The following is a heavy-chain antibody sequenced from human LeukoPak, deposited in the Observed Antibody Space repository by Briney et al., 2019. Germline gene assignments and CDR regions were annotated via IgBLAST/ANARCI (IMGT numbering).Heavy chain of an antibody. CDR2: IRSKAYGETA. CDR1: GFTFGDYA. J-gene: IGHJ4*02. V-gene: IGHV3-49*03. D-gene: IGHD1-1*01. CDR3: TRDRGAYNLYDY. Sequence: GGSLRLSCTASGFTFGDYAMSWIRQALGKGLEWVGFIRSKAYGETADYAASVKGRFTISRDDSKAIAYLQMNSLKTEDTAVYHCTRDRGAYNLYDYWGQGTLVTVSS.